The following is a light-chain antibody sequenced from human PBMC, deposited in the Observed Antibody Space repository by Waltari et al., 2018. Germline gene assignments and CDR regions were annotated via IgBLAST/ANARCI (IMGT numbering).Light chain of an antibody. Sequence: DIQMTQSPSSLSASVGDRVTINCKSRQSVLHGPNNRNYLAWYQQRPGQSPKLLISWASTRESGVPDRFSGSGSGTDFTLTITSLQAEDVATYYCQQYYSTPLTFGGGTKVVVK. J-gene: IGKJ4*01. CDR2: WAS. CDR3: QQYYSTPLT. V-gene: IGKV4-1*01. CDR1: QSVLHGPNNRNY.